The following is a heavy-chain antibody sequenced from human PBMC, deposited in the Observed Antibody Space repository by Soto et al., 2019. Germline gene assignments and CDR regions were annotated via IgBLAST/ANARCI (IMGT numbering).Heavy chain of an antibody. J-gene: IGHJ4*02. CDR1: GYTITAHL. Sequence: ASVKVSCKASGYTITAHLLHWVRQAPGQGLEWMGWINAKSGGTDYAQKFRGRVTMTGNTSLGTAYMELSSLRSDDTAVYFCTRRKERSGPNYFDLWGQGTRVTVSS. CDR3: TRRKERSGPNYFDL. CDR2: INAKSGGT. D-gene: IGHD1-26*01. V-gene: IGHV1-2*02.